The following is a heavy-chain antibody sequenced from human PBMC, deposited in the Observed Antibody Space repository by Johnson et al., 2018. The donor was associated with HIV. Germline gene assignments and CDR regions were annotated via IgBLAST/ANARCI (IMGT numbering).Heavy chain of an antibody. D-gene: IGHD4-11*01. J-gene: IGHJ3*02. Sequence: EVQLLESGGGLVQPGRSLRLSCVGSGFTFDDYAMHWVRQAPGKGLEWVSGISWNSGSIGYADSVKGRFTISRDNSKNTLYLQMNSLRAGDTALYYCARGFVEMTTVTPYAFDIWGQGTMVTVSS. V-gene: IGHV3-9*01. CDR2: ISWNSGSI. CDR1: GFTFDDYA. CDR3: ARGFVEMTTVTPYAFDI.